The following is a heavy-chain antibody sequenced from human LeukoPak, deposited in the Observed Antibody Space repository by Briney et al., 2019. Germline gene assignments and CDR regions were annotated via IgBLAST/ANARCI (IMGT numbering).Heavy chain of an antibody. D-gene: IGHD6-19*01. CDR3: ARSPEWYSSGWYKDY. Sequence: ASVKVSCKASGYTFTSYGISWVRQAPGQGLEWMGWISAYNGNTNYAQKLQGRVTMTTDTSTSTAYMELRSLRSDDTAVYYCARSPEWYSSGWYKDYWGQGTLVTVSS. V-gene: IGHV1-18*01. CDR1: GYTFTSYG. CDR2: ISAYNGNT. J-gene: IGHJ4*02.